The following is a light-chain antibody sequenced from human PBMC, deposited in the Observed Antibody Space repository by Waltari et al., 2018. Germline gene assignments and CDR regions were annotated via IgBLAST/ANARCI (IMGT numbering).Light chain of an antibody. CDR2: GAS. V-gene: IGKV3-15*01. CDR3: QQYNNWPLT. CDR1: GSVYSH. Sequence: IVMTQSPGTLSVSPGERATLSCRASGSVYSHVAWHQQKPGQAPRLLIYGASTRANGIPARFSGSGSGTDYTLTISSLQSEDFAVYYCQQYNNWPLTFGGGTKVEIK. J-gene: IGKJ4*01.